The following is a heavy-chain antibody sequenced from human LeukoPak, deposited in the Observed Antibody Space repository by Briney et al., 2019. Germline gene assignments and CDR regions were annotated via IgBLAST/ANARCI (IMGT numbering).Heavy chain of an antibody. D-gene: IGHD6-19*01. J-gene: IGHJ4*02. CDR2: INPKSGGT. CDR1: GYTFTGYY. Sequence: ASVKVSCKASGYTFTGYYMHWVRQAPGQGLEWMGWINPKSGGTNYAQKFQGRVTMTRDTSISTAYMELSRLRSDDTAVYYCARAYSGWPPFDYWGQGTLVSVSS. CDR3: ARAYSGWPPFDY. V-gene: IGHV1-2*02.